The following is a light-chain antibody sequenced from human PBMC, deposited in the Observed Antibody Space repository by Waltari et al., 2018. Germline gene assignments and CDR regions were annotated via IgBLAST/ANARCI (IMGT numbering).Light chain of an antibody. CDR3: QHYVRLPAT. CDR1: QTVSRS. Sequence: IVLTQSPSTLSLSPGERATLSCRASQTVSRSLAWYQQKPGQAPKLLIYGASTRATGSPDRFTGSGSGTDFSLTISSLEPEDFAIYFCQHYVRLPATFGQGTKVEIK. CDR2: GAS. V-gene: IGKV3-20*01. J-gene: IGKJ1*01.